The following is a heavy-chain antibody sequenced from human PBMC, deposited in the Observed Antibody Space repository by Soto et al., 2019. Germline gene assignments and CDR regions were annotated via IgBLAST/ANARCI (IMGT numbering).Heavy chain of an antibody. V-gene: IGHV4-59*01. J-gene: IGHJ3*02. Sequence: SETISFRSTVSCCSICSYYLSWIRQPPWKGVESIGYIYYIGSTNCNPSRKSRVTISVHTXKNQFSLKLSSVTAADTAVYYCATEGPPLDRRCWYKSANPLDIGGQGTMVTVSS. D-gene: IGHD6-13*01. CDR1: CCSICSYY. CDR3: ATEGPPLDRRCWYKSANPLDI. CDR2: IYYIGST.